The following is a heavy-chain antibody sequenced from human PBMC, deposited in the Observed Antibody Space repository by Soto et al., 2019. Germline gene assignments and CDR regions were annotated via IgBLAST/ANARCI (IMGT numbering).Heavy chain of an antibody. V-gene: IGHV5-51*01. CDR1: GYSFTSYW. CDR2: IYPGDSDT. Sequence: PGESLKISCKGSGYSFTSYWIGWVRQMPGKGLEWMGIIYPGDSDTRYSPSFQGQVTISADKSISTAYLQWSSLKASDTAMYYFARAVEMASVNYYYYGMDVWGQGTTVTVSS. CDR3: ARAVEMASVNYYYYGMDV. J-gene: IGHJ6*02. D-gene: IGHD5-12*01.